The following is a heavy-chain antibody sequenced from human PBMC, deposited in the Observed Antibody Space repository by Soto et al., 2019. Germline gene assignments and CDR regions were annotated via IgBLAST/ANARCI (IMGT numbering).Heavy chain of an antibody. CDR2: INPNTGVT. V-gene: IGHV1-2*02. CDR1: GYSLTAYY. D-gene: IGHD1-7*01. J-gene: IGHJ3*02. Sequence: ASVKVSCKASGYSLTAYYIHWVRQAPGQGLEWMGWINPNTGVTKYAQKFQGRVTVTTATSINLVYMELYRLRSDDTAVYYCARARRTGTSDAFDIWGQGAMVTVSS. CDR3: ARARRTGTSDAFDI.